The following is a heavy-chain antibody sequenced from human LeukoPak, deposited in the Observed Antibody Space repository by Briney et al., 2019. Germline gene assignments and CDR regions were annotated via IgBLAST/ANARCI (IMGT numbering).Heavy chain of an antibody. Sequence: GESMKISCKGSGYSFPSSWIGWVRQMPGKGLERMAMIYPADSDTRYSPSFQGQVTISADKSISTAYLQWSSLQASDTAMYYCAREGTAGDFDYWGQGTLVTVSS. V-gene: IGHV5-51*01. D-gene: IGHD1-7*01. CDR2: IYPADSDT. CDR1: GYSFPSSW. CDR3: AREGTAGDFDY. J-gene: IGHJ4*02.